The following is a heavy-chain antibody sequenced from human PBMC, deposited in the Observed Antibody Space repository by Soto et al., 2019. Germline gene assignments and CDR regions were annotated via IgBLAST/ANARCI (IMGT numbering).Heavy chain of an antibody. CDR2: IYYSGST. V-gene: IGHV4-59*01. Sequence: SETLSLTCTVSGGSISSYYWSWIRQPPGKGLEWIGYIYYSGSTNYNPSLKSRVTISVDTSKNQFSLKLSSVTAADTAVYYCAITKGLYYDLIMDVRGKGTTVTVSS. J-gene: IGHJ6*03. CDR1: GGSISSYY. D-gene: IGHD3-3*01. CDR3: AITKGLYYDLIMDV.